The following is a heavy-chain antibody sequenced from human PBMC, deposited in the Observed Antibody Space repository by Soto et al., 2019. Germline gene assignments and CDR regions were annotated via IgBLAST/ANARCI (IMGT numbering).Heavy chain of an antibody. V-gene: IGHV4-4*07. Sequence: PSETLSLTCTVSGGSISSYHWSWIRQSAGKGLEWIGRIYTSGNTHYNPSLKSRVTVSIDTSKNQFFLTVNSVTAADSAVYYCARESGDNWDYEAYWGQGTPVT. CDR3: ARESGDNWDYEAY. D-gene: IGHD1-7*01. J-gene: IGHJ4*02. CDR2: IYTSGNT. CDR1: GGSISSYH.